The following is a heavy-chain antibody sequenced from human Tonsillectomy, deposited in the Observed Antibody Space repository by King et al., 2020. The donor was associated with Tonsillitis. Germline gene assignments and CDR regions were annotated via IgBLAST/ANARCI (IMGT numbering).Heavy chain of an antibody. V-gene: IGHV3-23*04. CDR1: GFTFSSYA. CDR2: ISGSGGST. D-gene: IGHD3-22*01. CDR3: AKGSGVIVVVILDY. Sequence: VQLVESGGGLVQPGGSLRLSCAASGFTFSSYAMSWVRQAPGKGLEWVSAISGSGGSTYYADSVKGRFTLSRDNSKNTLYMQMNSLGAEDTAVYYCAKGSGVIVVVILDYWGQGTLVTVSS. J-gene: IGHJ4*02.